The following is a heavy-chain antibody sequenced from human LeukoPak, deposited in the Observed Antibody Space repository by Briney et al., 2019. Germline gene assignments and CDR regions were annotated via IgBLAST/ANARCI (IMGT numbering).Heavy chain of an antibody. J-gene: IGHJ4*02. CDR2: INPNSGGT. CDR3: ARDGGGYQLLTDFDY. CDR1: GYTFTGYY. Sequence: RASVKVSCKASGYTFTGYYMHWVRQAPGQGLEWMGWINPNSGGTNYAQKFQGRVTMTRDTFISTAYMELSRLRSDDTAVYYCARDGGGYQLLTDFDYWGQGTLVTVSS. D-gene: IGHD2-2*01. V-gene: IGHV1-2*02.